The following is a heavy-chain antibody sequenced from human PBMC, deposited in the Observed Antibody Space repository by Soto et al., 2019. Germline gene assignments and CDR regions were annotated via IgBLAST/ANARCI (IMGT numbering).Heavy chain of an antibody. D-gene: IGHD3-10*01. CDR1: GFTFSSYS. J-gene: IGHJ4*02. Sequence: EVQLLESGGGLVQPGGSLRLSCAASGFTFSSYSMNWVRQATGKGLEWVATVGGGGENTFYADSVKGRFTISRDDSQNTLYLQMNSLRAEDTAVYFCAKRDSGSVRSPPLINYWGQGTLVTVSS. V-gene: IGHV3-23*01. CDR3: AKRDSGSVRSPPLINY. CDR2: VGGGGENT.